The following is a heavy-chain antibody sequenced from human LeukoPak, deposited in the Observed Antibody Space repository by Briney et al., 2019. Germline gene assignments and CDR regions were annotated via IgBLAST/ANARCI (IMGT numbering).Heavy chain of an antibody. Sequence: GGSLRLSCAASGFTFNSYAMSWVRQAPGKGLEWVSAISASGDSTYYADSVEGRFTISRDNSKNTLYLQTNTLRAEDTAVYYCAKVHDYGGNSFHFWGQGTLVTVSS. CDR3: AKVHDYGGNSFHF. V-gene: IGHV3-23*01. CDR2: ISASGDST. D-gene: IGHD4-23*01. CDR1: GFTFNSYA. J-gene: IGHJ1*01.